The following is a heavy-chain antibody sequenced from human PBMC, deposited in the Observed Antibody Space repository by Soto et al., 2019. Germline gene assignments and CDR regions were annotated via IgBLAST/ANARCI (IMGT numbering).Heavy chain of an antibody. CDR1: GYTFTSYD. Sequence: ASVKVSCKASGYTFTSYDSNWVRQATGQGLEWMGWMNPNSGNTGYAQKFQGRVTMTRNTSISTAYMELSSLRSEDTAVYYCARHPIYTTGWQIDYWGQGTLVTVSS. D-gene: IGHD6-19*01. V-gene: IGHV1-8*01. J-gene: IGHJ4*02. CDR2: MNPNSGNT. CDR3: ARHPIYTTGWQIDY.